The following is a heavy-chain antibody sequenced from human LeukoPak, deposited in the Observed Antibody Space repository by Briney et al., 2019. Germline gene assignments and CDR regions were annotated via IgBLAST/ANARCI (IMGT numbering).Heavy chain of an antibody. J-gene: IGHJ5*02. CDR3: ARSIAVAGTRSWFDP. CDR2: IYTSGST. V-gene: IGHV4-4*07. CDR1: GGSISSYY. Sequence: PSETLSLTCTVSGGSISSYYWSWIRQPAGKGLEWIGRIYTSGSTNYNPSLKSRVTMSVDTSKNQFSLKLSSVTAADTAVYYCARSIAVAGTRSWFDPWGQGTLVTVSS. D-gene: IGHD6-19*01.